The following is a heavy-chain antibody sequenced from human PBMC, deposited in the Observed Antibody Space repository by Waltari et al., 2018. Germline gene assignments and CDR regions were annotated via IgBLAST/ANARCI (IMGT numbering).Heavy chain of an antibody. D-gene: IGHD3-3*01. CDR1: GFTFSSYG. V-gene: IGHV3-30*18. J-gene: IGHJ6*02. CDR2: ISYDGSNK. Sequence: GESGGGVVQPGRSLRLSCAASGFTFSSYGMHWVRQAPGKGLEWVAVISYDGSNKYYADSVKGRFTISRDNSKNTLYLQMNSLRAEDTAVYYCAKVSQHYDFWSGYYYYYYGMDVWGQGTTVTVSS. CDR3: AKVSQHYDFWSGYYYYYYGMDV.